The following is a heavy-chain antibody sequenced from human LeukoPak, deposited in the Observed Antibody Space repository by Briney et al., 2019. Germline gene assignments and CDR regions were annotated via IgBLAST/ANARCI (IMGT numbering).Heavy chain of an antibody. J-gene: IGHJ4*02. V-gene: IGHV1-69*05. CDR1: GGTFSSYA. D-gene: IGHD3-10*01. CDR3: ARDPRGIWFGESYLDY. CDR2: IIPIFGTA. Sequence: ASVKVSCKASGGTFSSYAISWVRQAPGQGLEWTGGIIPIFGTANYAQKFQGRVTITTDESTSTAYMELSSLRSEDTAVHYCARDPRGIWFGESYLDYWGQGTLVTVSS.